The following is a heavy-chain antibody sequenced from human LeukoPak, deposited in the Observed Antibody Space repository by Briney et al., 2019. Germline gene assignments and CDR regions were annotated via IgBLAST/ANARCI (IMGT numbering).Heavy chain of an antibody. D-gene: IGHD6-13*01. V-gene: IGHV3-74*01. Sequence: GGSLRLSCAASGFTFSSYWMHWVRQAPGKGLVWVSRINSDGSSTSYADSVKGRFTISRDNAKNTLYLQVNSLRAEDTAVYYCARVQAAAAPPDYWGQGTLVTVSS. CDR3: ARVQAAAAPPDY. J-gene: IGHJ4*02. CDR1: GFTFSSYW. CDR2: INSDGSST.